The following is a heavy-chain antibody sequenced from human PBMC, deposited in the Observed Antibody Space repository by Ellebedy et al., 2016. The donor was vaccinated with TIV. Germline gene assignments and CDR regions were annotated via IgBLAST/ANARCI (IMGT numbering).Heavy chain of an antibody. V-gene: IGHV3-21*01. Sequence: GESLKISCAASGFIFNHYSMNWVRQAPGKGLEWISSISSTGYYIYYADSVKGRFTISRDDAKNSLFLQMNSLRAEDTAVYYCASGAYDIWGQGTMVTVSS. CDR2: ISSTGYYI. J-gene: IGHJ3*02. CDR1: GFIFNHYS. CDR3: ASGAYDI.